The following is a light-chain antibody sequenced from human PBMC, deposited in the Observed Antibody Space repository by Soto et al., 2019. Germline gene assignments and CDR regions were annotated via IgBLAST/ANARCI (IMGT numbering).Light chain of an antibody. CDR2: GAS. CDR1: QSVGDY. Sequence: EILLTQSPSTLSLSPGERATLSCRASQSVGDYLAWYQQRPGQAPRLLIYGASKRATGIPARFSASGSETDFTLTISSLEPDDFAVYFCQQRSRSPRTFVGGTKMEVK. CDR3: QQRSRSPRT. J-gene: IGKJ4*01. V-gene: IGKV3-11*01.